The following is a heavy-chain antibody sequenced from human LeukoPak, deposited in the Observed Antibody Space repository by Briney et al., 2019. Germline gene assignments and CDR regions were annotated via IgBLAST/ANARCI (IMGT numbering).Heavy chain of an antibody. D-gene: IGHD2-15*01. CDR1: GGSISSSSYY. Sequence: SETLSLTCTVSGGSISSSSYYWGWIRQPPGKGLEWIGSIYYSGCTYYNPSLKSRVTISVDTSKNQFSLKLSSVTAADTAVYYCARHARSIVVVVAASSPFDYWGQGTLVTVSS. J-gene: IGHJ4*02. V-gene: IGHV4-39*01. CDR3: ARHARSIVVVVAASSPFDY. CDR2: IYYSGCT.